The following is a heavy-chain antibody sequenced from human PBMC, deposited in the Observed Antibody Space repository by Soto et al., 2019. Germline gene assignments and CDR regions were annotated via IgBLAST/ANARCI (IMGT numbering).Heavy chain of an antibody. CDR3: AKARHSTIWYGVEADF. J-gene: IGHJ4*02. V-gene: IGHV3-30*09. Sequence: QVQLVESGGGVVQPGRSLRLSCAASGFIFSDYAMHWVRQAPGKGLEWVAVISYGGDNKYYADSVRGRFAISRDNLKNTLYLQMNSLNPEDTAVYHCAKARHSTIWYGVEADFWGQVTLVTVSS. D-gene: IGHD6-13*01. CDR2: ISYGGDNK. CDR1: GFIFSDYA.